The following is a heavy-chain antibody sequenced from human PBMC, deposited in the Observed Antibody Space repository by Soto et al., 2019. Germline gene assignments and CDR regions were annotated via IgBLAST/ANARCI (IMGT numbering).Heavy chain of an antibody. CDR2: ISAFTSRT. V-gene: IGHV3-23*01. J-gene: IGHJ3*02. D-gene: IGHD3-3*01. CDR3: AKDLFGRYDSLTFDACDI. CDR1: GFTFKSYA. Sequence: EVQLLESGGGLAQPGGSLRLSCAASGFTFKSYAMNWVRQAPGKGLEWVSSISAFTSRTYYADSVKGRFTISRDNTKNTNYQQMNSLRADDTAEYYCAKDLFGRYDSLTFDACDIWGQGTMVTVSS.